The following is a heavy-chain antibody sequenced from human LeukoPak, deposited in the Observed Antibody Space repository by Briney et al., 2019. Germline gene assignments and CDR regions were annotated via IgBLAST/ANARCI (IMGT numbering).Heavy chain of an antibody. CDR2: ISSSGSTI. CDR3: ARADVDTAMFFDY. D-gene: IGHD5-18*01. Sequence: GGSLRLSCAASGFTFSSYEMNWVRQAPGKGLEWVSYISSSGSTIYYADSVKGRFTISRDNAKNSLYLQMNSLRAEDTAVYYCARADVDTAMFFDYWGQGTLITVSS. V-gene: IGHV3-48*03. CDR1: GFTFSSYE. J-gene: IGHJ4*02.